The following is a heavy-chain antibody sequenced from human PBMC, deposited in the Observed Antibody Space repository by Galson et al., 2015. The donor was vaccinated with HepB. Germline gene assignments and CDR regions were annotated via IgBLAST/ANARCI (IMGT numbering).Heavy chain of an antibody. V-gene: IGHV5-51*01. J-gene: IGHJ6*02. CDR1: GYSLNTEW. D-gene: IGHD2-2*02. Sequence: QSGAEAIKPGESPKISCKGSGYSLNTEWIVWGRQMPGKSLARMGNIFPADSDTRYRPSFQGQVTISVGKSFSTAYLQCRGLRASDSAMYFCATPRYSHYAMAVWGQGTTVTVSS. CDR3: ATPRYSHYAMAV. CDR2: IFPADSDT.